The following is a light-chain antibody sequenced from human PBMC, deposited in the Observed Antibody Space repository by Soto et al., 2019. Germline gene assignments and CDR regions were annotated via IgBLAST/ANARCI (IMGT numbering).Light chain of an antibody. CDR2: DAS. CDR1: QSISSW. J-gene: IGKJ2*01. CDR3: QQYNSYSHT. V-gene: IGKV1-5*01. Sequence: DIQMTQSPSTLSASVGDRVTITCRASQSISSWLAWYQQKPGKAPKLLIYDASSLESGVPSRFSGSGSGTKFTLTISSLQPDDFATYYCQQYNSYSHTFGQGTKVDIK.